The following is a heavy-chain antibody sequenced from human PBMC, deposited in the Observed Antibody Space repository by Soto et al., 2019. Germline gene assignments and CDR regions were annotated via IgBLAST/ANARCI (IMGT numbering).Heavy chain of an antibody. CDR3: AAFLTYYGMDV. Sequence: SETLSLTCTVSCGSISSSSYYWGWIRQPPGKGLEWIGSIYYSGSTYYNPSLKSRVTISVDTSKNQFSLKLSSVTAADTAVYYCAAFLTYYGMDVWGQGTTVTVS. CDR2: IYYSGST. V-gene: IGHV4-39*01. CDR1: CGSISSSSYY. D-gene: IGHD3-3*02. J-gene: IGHJ6*02.